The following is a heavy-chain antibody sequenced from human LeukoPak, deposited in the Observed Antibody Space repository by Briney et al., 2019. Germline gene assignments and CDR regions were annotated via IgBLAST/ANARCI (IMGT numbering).Heavy chain of an antibody. D-gene: IGHD1-26*01. CDR1: GGTFSSYA. CDR2: INPIFGTA. J-gene: IGHJ4*02. V-gene: IGHV1-69*01. CDR3: ARGSGSYLTGLLDY. Sequence: ASVKVSCKASGGTFSSYAISWVRQAPGQGLEWMGGINPIFGTANYAQKFQGRVTITADESTSTAYMELSSLRSEDTAVYYCARGSGSYLTGLLDYWGQGTLVTVSS.